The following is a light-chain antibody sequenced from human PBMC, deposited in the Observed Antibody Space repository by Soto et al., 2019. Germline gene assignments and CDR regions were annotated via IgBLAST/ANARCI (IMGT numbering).Light chain of an antibody. CDR1: QSVYSN. J-gene: IGKJ4*01. Sequence: EIVMTQSPATLSVSPGERATLSCRASQSVYSNLAWYQQKPGQAPRLLIYHASTRATGIPARFSGGGSGTEFTLPISSLQSEDFAVYYCQQYTKWPLTFGVGTKVEIK. CDR2: HAS. CDR3: QQYTKWPLT. V-gene: IGKV3-15*01.